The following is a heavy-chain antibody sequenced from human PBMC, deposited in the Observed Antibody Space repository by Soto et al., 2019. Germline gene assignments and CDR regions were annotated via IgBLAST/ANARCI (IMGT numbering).Heavy chain of an antibody. V-gene: IGHV1-2*04. CDR1: GYTFTGYY. Sequence: ASVKVSCKASGYTFTGYYMHWVRQAPGQGLEWMVWINPNSGGTNYAQQFQGWVTMIRDTSISTAYMELSRLRSDDTAVYYWARGGILRYFDWLSPVHYYYYCIDVWGQGTTVTVSS. D-gene: IGHD3-9*01. J-gene: IGHJ6*02. CDR3: ARGGILRYFDWLSPVHYYYYCIDV. CDR2: INPNSGGT.